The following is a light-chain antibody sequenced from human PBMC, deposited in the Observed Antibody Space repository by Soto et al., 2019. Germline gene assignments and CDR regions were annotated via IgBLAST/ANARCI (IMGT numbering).Light chain of an antibody. V-gene: IGKV3-20*01. CDR1: QSLTSRY. J-gene: IGKJ1*01. CDR2: GTS. CDR3: QQYHSSPRT. Sequence: EIVLTQSPGTLSLSPGERAPLSCRASQSLTSRYLSWYRQKPGQAPRLLIYGTSSRGTGIPDRFSGSGSGTDFTLTISRLEPEDFAVYYCQQYHSSPRTFGQGTKVDI.